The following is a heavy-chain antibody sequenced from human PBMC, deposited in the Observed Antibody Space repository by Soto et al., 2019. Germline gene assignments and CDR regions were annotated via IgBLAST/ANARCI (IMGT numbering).Heavy chain of an antibody. V-gene: IGHV3-30*18. D-gene: IGHD6-6*01. Sequence: GGSLRLSCAASGFTFSSYGMHWVRQAPGKGLEWVAVISYDGSNKYYADSVKGRFTISRDNSKNTLYLQMNSLRAEDTAVYYCAKGAPIAARPQPTYFDYWGQGTLVTVSS. J-gene: IGHJ4*02. CDR1: GFTFSSYG. CDR2: ISYDGSNK. CDR3: AKGAPIAARPQPTYFDY.